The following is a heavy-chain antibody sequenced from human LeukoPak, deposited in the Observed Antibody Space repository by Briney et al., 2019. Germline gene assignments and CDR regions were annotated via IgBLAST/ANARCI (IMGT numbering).Heavy chain of an antibody. CDR1: GFTFSSYS. Sequence: GGSLRLSCAASGFTFSSYSMNWVRQAPGKGLEWVSYISSSSSTIYYADSVKSRFTISRDNAKNSLYLQMNSLRAEDTAVYYCARPRYYDFWSGYSFDYWGQGTLVTVSS. D-gene: IGHD3-3*01. J-gene: IGHJ4*02. V-gene: IGHV3-48*01. CDR3: ARPRYYDFWSGYSFDY. CDR2: ISSSSSTI.